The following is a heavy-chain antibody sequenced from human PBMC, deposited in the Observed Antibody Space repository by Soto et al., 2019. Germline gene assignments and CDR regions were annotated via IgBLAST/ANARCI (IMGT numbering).Heavy chain of an antibody. Sequence: SETLSLTCAVYGGSFSGYYWSWIRQPPGKGLEWIGEINHSGSTNYNPSLKSRVTMSADMSKNQFSLKLNFVTAADASVYFCAGMLVPASRLSGLDSWGQRTRVTVSP. D-gene: IGHD2-21*02. CDR1: GGSFSGYY. CDR3: AGMLVPASRLSGLDS. CDR2: INHSGST. V-gene: IGHV4-34*01. J-gene: IGHJ4*02.